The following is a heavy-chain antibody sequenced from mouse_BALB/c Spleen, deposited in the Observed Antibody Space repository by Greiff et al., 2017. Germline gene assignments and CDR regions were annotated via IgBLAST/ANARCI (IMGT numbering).Heavy chain of an antibody. D-gene: IGHD1-1*01. CDR3: TRGGVRYYFDY. CDR2: IYPSDSYT. Sequence: QVQLQQPGAELVRPGASVKLSCKASGYTFTSYWINWVKQRPGQGLEWIGNIYPSDSYTNYNQKFKDKATLTVDKSSSTAYMQLSSPTSEDSAVYYCTRGGVRYYFDYWGQGTTLTVSS. CDR1: GYTFTSYW. V-gene: IGHV1-69*02. J-gene: IGHJ2*01.